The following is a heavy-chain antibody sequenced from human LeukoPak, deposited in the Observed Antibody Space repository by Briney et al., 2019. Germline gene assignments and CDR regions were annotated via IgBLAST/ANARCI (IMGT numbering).Heavy chain of an antibody. CDR3: ASIAAAGTG. Sequence: SGGSLRLSCAASGFTFSSYAMHWVRQAPGKGLEWVAVISYDGSNKYYADSVKGRFTISRDNSKNTLYLQMNSLRAEDTAVYYCASIAAAGTGWGQGTLVTVSS. CDR2: ISYDGSNK. CDR1: GFTFSSYA. D-gene: IGHD6-13*01. V-gene: IGHV3-30-3*01. J-gene: IGHJ4*02.